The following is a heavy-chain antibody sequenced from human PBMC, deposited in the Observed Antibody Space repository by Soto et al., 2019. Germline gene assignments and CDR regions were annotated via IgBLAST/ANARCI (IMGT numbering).Heavy chain of an antibody. CDR1: GFTFSSYA. Sequence: GGSLRLSCAASGFTFSSYAMSWVRQAPGKGLEWVSAISGSGGSTYYADSVKGRFTISRDNSKNTLYLQMNSLRAEDTAVYYCAKLRGPVIWDYYYYMDGWAKGTTVTVSS. V-gene: IGHV3-23*01. CDR2: ISGSGGST. CDR3: AKLRGPVIWDYYYYMDG. J-gene: IGHJ6*03. D-gene: IGHD2-21*01.